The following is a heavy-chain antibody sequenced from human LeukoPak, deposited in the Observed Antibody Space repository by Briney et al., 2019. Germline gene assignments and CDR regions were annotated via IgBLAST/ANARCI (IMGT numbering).Heavy chain of an antibody. D-gene: IGHD3-22*01. J-gene: IGHJ3*02. V-gene: IGHV3-23*01. CDR2: ISGSGGST. CDR1: GFTFSSYA. CDR3: AKDRSFSYYCDSSGPADAFDI. Sequence: GGSLRLSCAASGFTFSSYAMSWVRQAPGKGLEWVSAISGSGGSTYYADSVKGRFTISRDNSKNTLYLQMNSLRAEDTAVYYCAKDRSFSYYCDSSGPADAFDIWGQGTMVTVSS.